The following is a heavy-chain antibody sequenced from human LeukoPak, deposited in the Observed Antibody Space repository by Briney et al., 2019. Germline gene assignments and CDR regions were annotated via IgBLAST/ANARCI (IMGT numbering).Heavy chain of an antibody. CDR1: GGTFSSYA. D-gene: IGHD3-9*01. V-gene: IGHV1-69*13. CDR2: IIPIFGTA. Sequence: SVKVSCKASGGTFSSYAISWVRQAPGQGLEWMGGIIPIFGTANYAQKFQGRVTITADESTSTAYIELSSLRSEDTAVYYCARGGGILTGYYNYYYGMDVWGQGTTVTVSS. CDR3: ARGGGILTGYYNYYYGMDV. J-gene: IGHJ6*02.